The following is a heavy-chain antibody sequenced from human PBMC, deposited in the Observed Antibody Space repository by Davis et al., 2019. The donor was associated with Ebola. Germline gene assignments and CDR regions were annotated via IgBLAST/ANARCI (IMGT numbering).Heavy chain of an antibody. Sequence: SQTPSLTCSISGDRVPSNTAAWHWLRQSPSRGLEWLGRTYYRSKWFVDYAVSVKSRMTINSDTSKNQFSLQLSSVTPEDTAVYYCARDPPYDQGYDYWGQGILVTVSS. J-gene: IGHJ4*02. CDR2: TYYRSKWFV. CDR3: ARDPPYDQGYDY. V-gene: IGHV6-1*01. CDR1: GDRVPSNTAA. D-gene: IGHD3-22*01.